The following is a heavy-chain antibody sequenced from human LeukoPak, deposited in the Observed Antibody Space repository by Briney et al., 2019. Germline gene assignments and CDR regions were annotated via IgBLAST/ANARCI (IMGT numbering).Heavy chain of an antibody. CDR3: ARTVTSMITFGGVIVHASFDY. V-gene: IGHV3-30*04. D-gene: IGHD3-16*02. CDR1: GFTFSSYA. J-gene: IGHJ4*02. Sequence: GWSLRLSCAASGFTFSSYAMHWVRQAPGKGLEWVAVISYDGSNKYYADSVKGRFTISRDNSKNTLYLQMNSLRAEDTAVYYCARTVTSMITFGGVIVHASFDYWGQGTLVTVSS. CDR2: ISYDGSNK.